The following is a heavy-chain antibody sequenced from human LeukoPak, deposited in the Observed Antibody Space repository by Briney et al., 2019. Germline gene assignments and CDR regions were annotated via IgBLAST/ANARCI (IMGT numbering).Heavy chain of an antibody. D-gene: IGHD3-10*01. V-gene: IGHV4-61*08. CDR3: ARRGGSGRSFDY. CDR2: IYYSGST. J-gene: IGHJ4*02. Sequence: SETLSLTCTVSGASVSSGGAYWSWIRQPPWNGLDWIGYIYYSGSTNYNPSLKSRVTISVDTSKNQFSLKVSSVTAADTAVYYCARRGGSGRSFDYWGQGTLVTVSS. CDR1: GASVSSGGAY.